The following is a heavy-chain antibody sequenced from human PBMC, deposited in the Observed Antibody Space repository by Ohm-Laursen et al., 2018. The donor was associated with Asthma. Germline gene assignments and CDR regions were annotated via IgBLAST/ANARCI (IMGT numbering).Heavy chain of an antibody. CDR1: GYTFTGYY. CDR3: ARDLGYCSSTSCYGSWFDP. J-gene: IGHJ5*02. Sequence: ASVKVSCKVSGYTFTGYYMHWVRQAPGQGLEWMGRINPNSGGTNYAQKFQGRVTMTRDTSISTAYMELSRLRSDDTAVYYCARDLGYCSSTSCYGSWFDPWGQGTLVTVSS. D-gene: IGHD2-2*03. CDR2: INPNSGGT. V-gene: IGHV1-2*06.